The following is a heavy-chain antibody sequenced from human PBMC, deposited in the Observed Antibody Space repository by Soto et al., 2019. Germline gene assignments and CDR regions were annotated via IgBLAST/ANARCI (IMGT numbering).Heavy chain of an antibody. J-gene: IGHJ4*02. CDR3: AGAPGLGVAHIDY. CDR2: IFHSGSS. Sequence: SETLSLTCTVSGGSVTGFYWSWIRQPPGKRLEWIGYIFHSGSSNYNPSLKSRVTISVDTSKSQVSLRLTSVTAADTAVYYCAGAPGLGVAHIDYWGRGTLVTVSS. V-gene: IGHV4-59*02. D-gene: IGHD6-19*01. CDR1: GGSVTGFY.